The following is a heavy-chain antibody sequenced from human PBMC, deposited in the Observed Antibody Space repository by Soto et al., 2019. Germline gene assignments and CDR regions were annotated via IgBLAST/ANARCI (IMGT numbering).Heavy chain of an antibody. D-gene: IGHD3-3*01. V-gene: IGHV1-46*03. CDR1: GYTFTSYY. J-gene: IGHJ4*02. CDR2: INPSGGST. CDR3: ARALPVFNRVRFLEFDY. Sequence: QVQLVQSGAEVKKPGASVKVSCKASGYTFTSYYMHWVRQAPGQGLEWMGIINPSGGSTSYAQKFRGRVTLTRDTSTSTVYMELSSLRSEDTAVYYCARALPVFNRVRFLEFDYWGQGTLVTVSS.